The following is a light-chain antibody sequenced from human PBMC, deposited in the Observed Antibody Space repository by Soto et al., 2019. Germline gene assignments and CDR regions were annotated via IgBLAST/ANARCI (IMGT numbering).Light chain of an antibody. Sequence: IQMTHSPSSLSATVGDRVTITCRSSQTIGKYLNWYQQQPGKVPKLLIYDASYLQSGVPSRFSGSESGKDLTINISDMRPEDFETYYCKKSLSIKLNFGPGTKVDIK. V-gene: IGKV1-39*01. CDR3: KKSLSIKLN. J-gene: IGKJ3*01. CDR2: DAS. CDR1: QTIGKY.